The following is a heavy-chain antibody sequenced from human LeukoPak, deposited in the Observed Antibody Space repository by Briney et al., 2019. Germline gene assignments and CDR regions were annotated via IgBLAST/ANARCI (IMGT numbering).Heavy chain of an antibody. Sequence: PSETLSLTCAVYGGSFSGYYWSWMRQPPGKGLEWVGYIYNSVTTDYNPSLKSRVTISLDTSKNQFSLKLFSVTAADTAVYYCARWNEGLDYWGQGTLVTVSS. V-gene: IGHV4-59*01. D-gene: IGHD1-1*01. J-gene: IGHJ4*02. CDR1: GGSFSGYY. CDR3: ARWNEGLDY. CDR2: IYNSVTT.